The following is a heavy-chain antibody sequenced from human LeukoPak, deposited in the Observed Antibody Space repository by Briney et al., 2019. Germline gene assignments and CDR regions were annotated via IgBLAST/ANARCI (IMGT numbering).Heavy chain of an antibody. Sequence: GESLKISCKGSGYSFTNYWVVWVRQMPGKGREWMGIIYPGDSDTRYSPSFQGQVTISADKSISAAYLQWSSLKASDTAIYYCARREGWNDVSWFDPWGQGTLVTVSS. CDR1: GYSFTNYW. J-gene: IGHJ5*02. CDR2: IYPGDSDT. V-gene: IGHV5-51*01. CDR3: ARREGWNDVSWFDP. D-gene: IGHD1-1*01.